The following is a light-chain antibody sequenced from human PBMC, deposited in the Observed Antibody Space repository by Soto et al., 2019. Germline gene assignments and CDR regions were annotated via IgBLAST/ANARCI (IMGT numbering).Light chain of an antibody. J-gene: IGLJ2*01. CDR1: SSDVGSYNY. Sequence: QSALTQPPSASGSPGQSVTISCTGTSSDVGSYNYASWYQQHPDKAPKLMIYEVNKRPSGVPDRFSGSKSGNTASLTVSGLQAEDEADYYCTSYAGYNNPVVFGGGTKVTVL. CDR2: EVN. CDR3: TSYAGYNNPVV. V-gene: IGLV2-8*01.